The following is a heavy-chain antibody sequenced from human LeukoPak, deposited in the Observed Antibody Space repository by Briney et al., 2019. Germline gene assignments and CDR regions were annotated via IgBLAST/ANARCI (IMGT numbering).Heavy chain of an antibody. V-gene: IGHV3-30*04. D-gene: IGHD1-7*01. J-gene: IGHJ4*02. Sequence: GGSLGLSCAASGFTFSSYAMHWVRQAPGKGLEWVAVISYDGSNKYYADSVKGRFTISRDNSKNTLYLQMNSLRAEDTAVYYCARAGYNWNYVSDWGQGTLVTVSS. CDR1: GFTFSSYA. CDR2: ISYDGSNK. CDR3: ARAGYNWNYVSD.